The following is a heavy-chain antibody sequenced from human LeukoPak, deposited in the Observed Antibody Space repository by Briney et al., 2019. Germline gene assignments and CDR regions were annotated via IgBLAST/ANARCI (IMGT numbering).Heavy chain of an antibody. J-gene: IGHJ4*02. V-gene: IGHV3-33*08. CDR1: GFTFSYYW. CDR2: IWYDGSNK. CDR3: ARYVTTVTYFDY. D-gene: IGHD4-17*01. Sequence: GGSLRLSCAASGFTFSYYWMGWVRQAPGKGLEWVAVIWYDGSNKYYAVSVKGRFTISRDNSKNTLYLQMNSLRAEDTAVYYSARYVTTVTYFDYWGQGTLVTVSS.